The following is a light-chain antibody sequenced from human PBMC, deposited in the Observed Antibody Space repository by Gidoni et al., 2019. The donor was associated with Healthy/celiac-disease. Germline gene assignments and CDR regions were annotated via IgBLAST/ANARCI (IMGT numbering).Light chain of an antibody. CDR2: GAS. V-gene: IGKV3-15*01. CDR1: QSVSSN. J-gene: IGKJ1*01. CDR3: QQYNNWPWT. Sequence: EIVMTQSPATLSVSPGERVTLSCRASQSVSSNLAWYQQKPGQAPRFFISGASTRATGIPARFSGSGSGTEFTLTISSLQSEDFAVYYCQQYNNWPWTFGQGTKVEI.